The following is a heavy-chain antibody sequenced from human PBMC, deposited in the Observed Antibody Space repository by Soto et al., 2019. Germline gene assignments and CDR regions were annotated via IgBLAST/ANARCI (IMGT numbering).Heavy chain of an antibody. CDR2: LSYDGSKN. Sequence: QVQLVESGGGVVQPGRSLRLSCAASGFSFSNHGMHWVRQAPGKGLEWVAVLSYDGSKNYYIQSVKGRFTISRDNSKNTLYLQMNNVGPEDTAVYYCAKDRVESGLGEVDYWGQGTLVTVSS. V-gene: IGHV3-30*18. J-gene: IGHJ4*02. D-gene: IGHD3-16*01. CDR1: GFSFSNHG. CDR3: AKDRVESGLGEVDY.